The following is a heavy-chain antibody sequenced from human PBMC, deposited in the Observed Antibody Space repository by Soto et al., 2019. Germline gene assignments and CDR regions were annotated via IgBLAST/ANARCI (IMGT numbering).Heavy chain of an antibody. D-gene: IGHD2-15*01. Sequence: QVQLVESGGGVVQPGRSLRLSCAASGFTFSSYAMHWVRQAPGKGLEWVAVISYDGSNKYYADSVKGRFTISRDNSKNTLYLQMNSLRSEDTAVYYCARGRPEGRVNYYYYYGMDVCGKGTTVTVSS. CDR2: ISYDGSNK. CDR1: GFTFSSYA. CDR3: ARGRPEGRVNYYYYYGMDV. J-gene: IGHJ6*04. V-gene: IGHV3-30-3*01.